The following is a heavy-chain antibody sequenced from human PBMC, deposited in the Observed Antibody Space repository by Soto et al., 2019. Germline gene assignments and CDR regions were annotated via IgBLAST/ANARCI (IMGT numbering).Heavy chain of an antibody. CDR1: GFTFSSYG. D-gene: IGHD4-17*01. CDR3: ARRYGRADY. V-gene: IGHV3-48*02. J-gene: IGHJ4*02. CDR2: IGSGTGTI. Sequence: EVRLVESGGGLVQPGGSLRLSCAASGFTFSSYGMNWVRQAPGKGLEWVSFIGSGTGTIYYADSVKGRFTISRDNAKSSLYLQMTSLRDEDTAVYYSARRYGRADYWGQGTLVTVSS.